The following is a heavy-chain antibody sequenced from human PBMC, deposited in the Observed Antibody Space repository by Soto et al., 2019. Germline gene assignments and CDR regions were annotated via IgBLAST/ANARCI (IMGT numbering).Heavy chain of an antibody. Sequence: QVQLQESGPGLVKPSQTLSLTCTVSGGSISSGDYYWSWIRQPPGKGLEWIGYIYYSGRTYYNPSLKSRVTISVDPSKNQSALKLSSVTAADTAVYYCARDNGYYYGSGSLDYWGQGTLVTVSS. D-gene: IGHD3-10*01. CDR3: ARDNGYYYGSGSLDY. J-gene: IGHJ4*02. CDR1: GGSISSGDYY. V-gene: IGHV4-30-4*01. CDR2: IYYSGRT.